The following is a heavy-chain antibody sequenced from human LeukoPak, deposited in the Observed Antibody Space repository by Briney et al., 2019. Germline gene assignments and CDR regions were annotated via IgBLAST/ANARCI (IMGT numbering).Heavy chain of an antibody. D-gene: IGHD2-8*01. J-gene: IGHJ4*02. CDR2: ISGSGGST. CDR1: GFTFDDYG. V-gene: IGHV3-23*01. Sequence: GGSLRLSCAASGFTFDDYGMSWVRQAPGKGLEWVSAISGSGGSTYYADSVKGRFTISRDNSKNTLYLQMNSLRAEDTAVYYCAKDPMVYPRHYFDYWGQGTLVTVSS. CDR3: AKDPMVYPRHYFDY.